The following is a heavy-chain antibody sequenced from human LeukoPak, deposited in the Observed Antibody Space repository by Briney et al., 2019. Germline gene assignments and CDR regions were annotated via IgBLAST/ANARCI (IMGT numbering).Heavy chain of an antibody. V-gene: IGHV3-53*01. Sequence: GGSLRLSCAASGFTVSSNYKSWVRQSPGKGLEWVSVIYSGGSTYYADSVKGRFTISRDNSKNTLYLQMNSLRAEDTAVYYCVAMVRGVIDYWGQGTLVTVSS. CDR3: VAMVRGVIDY. CDR2: IYSGGST. J-gene: IGHJ4*02. D-gene: IGHD3-10*01. CDR1: GFTVSSNY.